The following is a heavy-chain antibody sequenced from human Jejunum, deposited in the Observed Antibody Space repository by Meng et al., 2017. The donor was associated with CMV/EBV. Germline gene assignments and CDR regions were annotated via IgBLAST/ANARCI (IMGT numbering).Heavy chain of an antibody. J-gene: IGHJ4*02. CDR2: INPNTGDT. CDR1: ESTFTDYY. Sequence: ESTFTDYYMQWVRQAPGQGLEWMGWINPNTGDTNYAQKFQGRVTMTRDMSINTVYMELTRLRSDDTAVYYCAKDGGSYLDYYFDYWGQGTLVTVSS. D-gene: IGHD1-26*01. V-gene: IGHV1-2*02. CDR3: AKDGGSYLDYYFDY.